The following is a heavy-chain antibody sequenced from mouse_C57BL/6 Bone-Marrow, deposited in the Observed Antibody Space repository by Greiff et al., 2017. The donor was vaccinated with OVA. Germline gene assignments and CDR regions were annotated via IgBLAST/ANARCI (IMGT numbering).Heavy chain of an antibody. CDR3: ARPYGSSYGFAY. D-gene: IGHD1-1*01. V-gene: IGHV1-54*01. CDR2: INPGSGGT. J-gene: IGHJ3*01. Sequence: QVQLQQSGAELVRPGTSVKVSCKASGYAFTNYLIEWVKQRPGQGLEWIGVINPGSGGTNYNEKFKGKATLTADKSSSTAYMQLSSLTSEDSAVYFCARPYGSSYGFAYWGQGTLVTVSA. CDR1: GYAFTNYL.